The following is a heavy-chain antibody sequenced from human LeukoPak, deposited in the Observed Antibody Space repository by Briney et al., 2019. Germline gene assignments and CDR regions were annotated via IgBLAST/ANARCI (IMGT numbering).Heavy chain of an antibody. CDR2: IYYSGST. CDR1: GGSISSYY. V-gene: IGHV4-59*01. D-gene: IGHD5-24*01. J-gene: IGHJ4*02. Sequence: SETLSLTCTVSGGSISSYYWSWIRQPLGKGLEWIGYIYYSGSTNYNPSLKSRVTISVDTSKNQFSLKLSSVTAADTAVYYCARGEGARDGYNYEGPFYFDYWGQGTLVTVSS. CDR3: ARGEGARDGYNYEGPFYFDY.